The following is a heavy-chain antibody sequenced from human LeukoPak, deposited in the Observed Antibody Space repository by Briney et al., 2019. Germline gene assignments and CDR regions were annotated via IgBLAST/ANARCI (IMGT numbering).Heavy chain of an antibody. Sequence: SETLSLTCAVSGDSISSGGYSWSWIRQTPGKGLEWIAYIHDSGSTYNNPSLKSRLSISIDTSKNQFSLKLNSVTAADTAVYYCARVVAAAGNNWFDLWGQGTLVTVSS. D-gene: IGHD6-13*01. CDR2: IHDSGST. CDR3: ARVVAAAGNNWFDL. V-gene: IGHV4-30-4*07. CDR1: GDSISSGGYS. J-gene: IGHJ5*02.